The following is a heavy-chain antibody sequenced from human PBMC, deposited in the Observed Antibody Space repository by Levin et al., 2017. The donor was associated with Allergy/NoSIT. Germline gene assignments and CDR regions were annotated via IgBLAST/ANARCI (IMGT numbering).Heavy chain of an antibody. V-gene: IGHV3-30*18. CDR1: GFTFSSYG. CDR3: AKARTYDSSGYPLLFCDY. Sequence: QPGGSLRLSCAASGFTFSSYGMHWVRQAPGKGLEWVAVISYDGSNKYYADSVKGRFTISRDNSKNTLYLQMNSLRAEDTAVYYCAKARTYDSSGYPLLFCDYWGQGTLVTVSS. CDR2: ISYDGSNK. J-gene: IGHJ4*02. D-gene: IGHD3-22*01.